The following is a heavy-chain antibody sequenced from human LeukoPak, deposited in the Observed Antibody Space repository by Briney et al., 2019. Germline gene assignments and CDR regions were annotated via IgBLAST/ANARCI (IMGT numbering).Heavy chain of an antibody. CDR1: GYTFTSCA. Sequence: ASVKVSCKASGYTFTSCAMHWVRQAPGQRLEWMGWINAGNGNTKYSQKFQGRVTITRDTSASTAYMELSSLRSEDTAVYYCARDPITMVRGVPIDYWGQGTLVTVSS. J-gene: IGHJ4*02. CDR3: ARDPITMVRGVPIDY. D-gene: IGHD3-10*01. CDR2: INAGNGNT. V-gene: IGHV1-3*01.